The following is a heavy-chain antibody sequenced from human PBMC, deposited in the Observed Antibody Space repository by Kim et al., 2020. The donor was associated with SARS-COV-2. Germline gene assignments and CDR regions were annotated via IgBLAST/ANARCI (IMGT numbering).Heavy chain of an antibody. J-gene: IGHJ4*02. Sequence: ASVKVSCKASGYTFTGYYMHWVRQAPGQGLEWMGWINPNSGGTNYAQKFQGRVTMTRDTSISTAYMELSRLRSDDTAVYYCARGMGTGTPTAPPNYWGQGTLVTVSS. CDR2: INPNSGGT. D-gene: IGHD1-7*01. CDR3: ARGMGTGTPTAPPNY. V-gene: IGHV1-2*02. CDR1: GYTFTGYY.